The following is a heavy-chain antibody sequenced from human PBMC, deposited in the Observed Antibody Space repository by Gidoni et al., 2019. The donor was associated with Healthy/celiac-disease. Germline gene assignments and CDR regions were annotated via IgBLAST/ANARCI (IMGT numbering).Heavy chain of an antibody. CDR1: GFTFSSSW. D-gene: IGHD3-22*01. CDR3: ARGDSSGYMWDDAFDI. CDR2: INSDGSST. J-gene: IGHJ3*02. Sequence: EVQLVESGGGLVQPGGSLRLSCAASGFTFSSSWMHWVRQAPGKGLVWVSRINSDGSSTSYADSVKGRFTISRDNAKNTLYLQMNSLRAEDTAVYYCARGDSSGYMWDDAFDIWGQGTMVTASS. V-gene: IGHV3-74*01.